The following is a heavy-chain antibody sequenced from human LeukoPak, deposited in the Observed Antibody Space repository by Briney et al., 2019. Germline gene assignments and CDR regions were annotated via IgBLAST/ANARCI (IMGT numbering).Heavy chain of an antibody. D-gene: IGHD5-12*01. CDR1: GFTFCDYY. V-gene: IGHV3-11*01. Sequence: GGSLRLSCAASGFTFCDYYMSWVRQAPGKGLEWVAYITSSGDDIYYADSVKGRFTISRENAKNALFLRMTSLRVEDTATYYCASDIVATSGDFWGQGTLVSVSS. CDR2: ITSSGDDI. CDR3: ASDIVATSGDF. J-gene: IGHJ4*02.